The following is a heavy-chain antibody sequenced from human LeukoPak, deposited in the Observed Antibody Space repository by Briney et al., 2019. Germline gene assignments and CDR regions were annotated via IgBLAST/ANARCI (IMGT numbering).Heavy chain of an antibody. CDR2: ISTYDGNA. D-gene: IGHD5-18*01. V-gene: IGHV1-18*01. Sequence: GASVKVSCTGSGYSFTSYGITWVRQAPGQGLEWMGWISTYDGNANYAQKLQGRVTMTTDTSTITAYMELRSLRSDDTAVYYCARAPSGFTYGPGDHWGQGTLVTVSS. J-gene: IGHJ4*02. CDR1: GYSFTSYG. CDR3: ARAPSGFTYGPGDH.